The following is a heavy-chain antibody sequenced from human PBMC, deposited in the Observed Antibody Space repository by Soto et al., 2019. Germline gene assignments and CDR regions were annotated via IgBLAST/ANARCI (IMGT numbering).Heavy chain of an antibody. CDR1: GYTFTSYG. CDR2: ISAYNGNT. Sequence: QVQLVQSGAAVKKPGASVKVSCKASGYTFTSYGISWVRQAPGQWLEWMGWISAYNGNTNYEQKLQGRVTMTTDTTTSTAYKEPRTLTSDDSAVYYCARVHLAAAENGGVNYFEYLGQGPKVTVSP. CDR3: ARVHLAAAENGGVNYFEY. D-gene: IGHD6-13*01. V-gene: IGHV1-18*01. J-gene: IGHJ4*02.